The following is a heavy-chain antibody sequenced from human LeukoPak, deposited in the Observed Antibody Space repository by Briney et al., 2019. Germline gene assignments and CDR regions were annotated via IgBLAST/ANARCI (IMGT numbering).Heavy chain of an antibody. D-gene: IGHD2-15*01. V-gene: IGHV1-69*05. CDR2: IIPIFGTA. J-gene: IGHJ4*02. CDR3: ARLKGSGVFDY. CDR1: GGTFGSYA. Sequence: ASVKVSCKASGGTFGSYAIGWVRQAPGQGLEWMGRIIPIFGTANYAQKFQGRVTITTDESTSTAYMELSSLRSEDTAVYYCARLKGSGVFDYWGQGTLVTVSS.